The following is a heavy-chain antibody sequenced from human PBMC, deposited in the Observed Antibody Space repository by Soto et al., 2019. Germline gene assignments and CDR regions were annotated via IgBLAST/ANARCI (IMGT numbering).Heavy chain of an antibody. J-gene: IGHJ4*02. CDR1: GFDFSNYG. CDR3: VKDAPQPFSD. CDR2: ISGTAHAS. V-gene: IGHV3-23*01. Sequence: EVQLLESGGDLVQPGGSLRISCAASGFDFSNYGMSWVRQAPGKGLEWVSAISGTAHASYYAASVKGRFTISRDNSKNTLYLHMNSLRVEDTAVYFCVKDAPQPFSDWGQGTLGTVSS. D-gene: IGHD3-3*02.